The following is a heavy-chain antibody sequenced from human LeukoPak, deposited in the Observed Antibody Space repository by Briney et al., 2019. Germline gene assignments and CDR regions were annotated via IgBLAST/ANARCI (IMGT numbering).Heavy chain of an antibody. J-gene: IGHJ4*02. D-gene: IGHD5-18*01. V-gene: IGHV1-8*03. CDR2: MNPNSGNT. Sequence: ASVKVSCKASGYTFTSYDINWVRQATGQGLEWMGWMNPNSGNTGYAQKFQGRVTITRNTSISTAYMELSSLRSEDTAVYYCARGATAMGLKPNDYWGQGTLVTVSS. CDR1: GYTFTSYD. CDR3: ARGATAMGLKPNDY.